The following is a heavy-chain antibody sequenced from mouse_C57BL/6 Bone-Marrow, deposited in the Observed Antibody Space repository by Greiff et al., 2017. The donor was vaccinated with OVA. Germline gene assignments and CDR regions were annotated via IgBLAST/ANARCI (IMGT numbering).Heavy chain of an antibody. CDR1: GYTFTSYW. CDR3: AMGGYYYGSSFYAMDY. D-gene: IGHD1-1*01. J-gene: IGHJ4*01. V-gene: IGHV1-74*01. Sequence: QVQLQQPGAELVKPGASVKVSCKASGYTFTSYWMHWVKQRPGQGLEWIGRIHPSDSDTNYNQKFKGKATLTVDKSSSTASMQLSSLTSEDSAVYYCAMGGYYYGSSFYAMDYWGQGTSVTVSS. CDR2: IHPSDSDT.